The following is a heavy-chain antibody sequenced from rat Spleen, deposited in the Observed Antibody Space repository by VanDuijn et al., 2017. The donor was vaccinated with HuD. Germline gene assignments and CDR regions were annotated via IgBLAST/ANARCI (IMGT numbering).Heavy chain of an antibody. CDR2: ISTGGGNT. Sequence: EVQLVESGGGLVQPGRSLKLSCAASGFTFSNSYMAWVRQAPTKGLEWVASISTGGGNTYYRDSVKGRFTISRDNAKSTLYLQMDSLRSEDTATYFCVRQYIYYGYYYFDYWGQGVMVTVSS. CDR1: GFTFSNSY. J-gene: IGHJ2*01. V-gene: IGHV5-25*01. CDR3: VRQYIYYGYYYFDY. D-gene: IGHD1-6*01.